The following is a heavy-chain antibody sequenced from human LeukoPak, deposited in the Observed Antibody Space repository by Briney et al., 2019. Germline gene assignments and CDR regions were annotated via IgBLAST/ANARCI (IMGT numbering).Heavy chain of an antibody. CDR1: GYTFTGYY. J-gene: IGHJ4*02. V-gene: IGHV1-2*06. D-gene: IGHD5-18*01. CDR2: INPNSGGT. CDR3: ARGSIQLWLNFDY. Sequence: GASVKVSCKASGYTFTGYYMHWVRQAPGQGLEWMGRINPNSGGTNYAQKFQGRVTMTRDTSISTAYMELSRLRSDDTAVYYCARGSIQLWLNFDYWGQGTLVTVSS.